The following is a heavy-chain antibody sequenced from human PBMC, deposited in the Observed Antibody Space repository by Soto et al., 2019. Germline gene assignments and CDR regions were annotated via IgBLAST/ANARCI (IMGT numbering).Heavy chain of an antibody. CDR2: ISYDGSNK. CDR3: ARGGSSVYYYGMEV. D-gene: IGHD3-3*01. J-gene: IGHJ6*02. Sequence: PGGSLRLSCAASGFTFSSYAMHWVRQAPGKGLEWVAVISYDGSNKYYADSVKGRFTISRDNSKNTLYLQMNSLRAEDTAVYYCARGGSSVYYYGMEVWGQGTTVTVSS. V-gene: IGHV3-30-3*01. CDR1: GFTFSSYA.